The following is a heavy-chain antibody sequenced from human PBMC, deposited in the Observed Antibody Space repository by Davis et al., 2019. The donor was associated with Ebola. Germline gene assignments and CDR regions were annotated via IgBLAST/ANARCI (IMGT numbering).Heavy chain of an antibody. CDR3: SITFGAGTFDY. D-gene: IGHD3-16*01. CDR1: GFTFSSYA. J-gene: IGHJ4*02. Sequence: GESLKISCAASGFTFSSYAMSWVRQAPGKGLEWVSAISGSGGSTYYADSVKGRFTISRDDSKNTAYLQMNSLKTEDTAVYYCSITFGAGTFDYWGQGTLVTVSS. V-gene: IGHV3-23*01. CDR2: ISGSGGST.